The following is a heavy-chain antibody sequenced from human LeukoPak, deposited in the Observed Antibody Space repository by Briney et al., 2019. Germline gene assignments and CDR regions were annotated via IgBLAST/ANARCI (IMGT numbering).Heavy chain of an antibody. Sequence: GSLRLSCAASGFTFSSYGMHWVRQAPGKGLEWVAVISYDGSNKYYADSVKGRFTISRDNSKNSLYLQMSSLRAEDTAVYYCARDRFDWLPSLIDYWGQGTLVTVSS. D-gene: IGHD3-9*01. CDR1: GFTFSSYG. J-gene: IGHJ4*02. CDR3: ARDRFDWLPSLIDY. V-gene: IGHV3-30*03. CDR2: ISYDGSNK.